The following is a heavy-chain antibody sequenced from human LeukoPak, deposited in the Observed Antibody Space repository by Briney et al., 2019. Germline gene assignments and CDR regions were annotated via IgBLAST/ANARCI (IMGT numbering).Heavy chain of an antibody. D-gene: IGHD2-2*01. Sequence: GGSLRLSCAASGFTLSSYSMKWVRQAPGRGLEWVSSISSSSSYIYYADSVKGRFTISRDNAKNSLYLQMNSLRAEDTAVYYCARAGYCSSTSCYEVGYFDYWGQGTLVTVSS. CDR1: GFTLSSYS. V-gene: IGHV3-21*01. CDR3: ARAGYCSSTSCYEVGYFDY. CDR2: ISSSSSYI. J-gene: IGHJ4*02.